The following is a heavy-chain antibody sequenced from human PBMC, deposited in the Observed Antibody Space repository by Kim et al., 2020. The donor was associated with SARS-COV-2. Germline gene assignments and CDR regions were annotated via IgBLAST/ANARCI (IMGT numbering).Heavy chain of an antibody. D-gene: IGHD5-18*01. Sequence: SETLSLTCTVSGGSISSGSYYWSWIRQPAGKGLEWIGRIYTSGSTNYNPSLKSRVTISVDTSKNQFSLKLSSVTAADTAVYYCAREAQRGYSYGYFDYWGQGTLVTVSS. CDR2: IYTSGST. V-gene: IGHV4-61*02. J-gene: IGHJ4*02. CDR3: AREAQRGYSYGYFDY. CDR1: GGSISSGSYY.